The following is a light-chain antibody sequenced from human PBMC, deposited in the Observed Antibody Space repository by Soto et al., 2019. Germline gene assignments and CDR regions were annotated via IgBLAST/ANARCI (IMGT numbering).Light chain of an antibody. V-gene: IGKV3-11*01. Sequence: EIVLTQSPVIVSLSPGERATLSGRASQTVDKFLAWYQLKPGKAPRLIIYDATKRASGIPVRFTGSGSGTDFILTISNIEAEDVSISYCQQHKKWPPITFCQGTRLDSK. CDR1: QTVDKF. CDR3: QQHKKWPPIT. CDR2: DAT. J-gene: IGKJ5*01.